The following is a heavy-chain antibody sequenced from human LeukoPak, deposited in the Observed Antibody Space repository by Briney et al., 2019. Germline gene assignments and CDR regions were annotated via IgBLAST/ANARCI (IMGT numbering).Heavy chain of an antibody. CDR1: GYSFTSYW. CDR3: ARQGGPGMGHYYYYMDV. V-gene: IGHV5-51*01. J-gene: IGHJ6*03. D-gene: IGHD3-10*01. Sequence: GESLKISCKGSGYSFTSYWIGWVRQTPEKGLEWRGIIYPGDSDTRYSPSFQGQVTISADKSISTAHLQWSSLKASDTAMYYCARQGGPGMGHYYYYMDVWGKGTTVTVSS. CDR2: IYPGDSDT.